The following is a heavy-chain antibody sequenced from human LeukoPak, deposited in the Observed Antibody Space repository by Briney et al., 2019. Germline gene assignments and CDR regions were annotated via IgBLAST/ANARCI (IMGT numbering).Heavy chain of an antibody. V-gene: IGHV3-74*01. J-gene: IGHJ3*02. D-gene: IGHD2-2*01. CDR2: TNSDGSIT. CDR1: GFTFTSYW. CDR3: ARMGLPGAFDI. Sequence: GGSLRLSCAASGFTFTSYWMHWVRQAPGRGLVWASRTNSDGSITNYADSVKGRFTISRDNAKNTLYLQMNSLRAEDTAVYYCARMGLPGAFDIWGQGTMVTVSS.